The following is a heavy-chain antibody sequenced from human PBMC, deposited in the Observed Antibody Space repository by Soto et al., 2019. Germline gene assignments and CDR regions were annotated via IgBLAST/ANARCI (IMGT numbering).Heavy chain of an antibody. V-gene: IGHV4-59*03. CDR1: GDSSSTYY. D-gene: IGHD2-21*01. Sequence: QVQLQESGPGLVKSSETLSLTCSVSGDSSSTYYWGWIRQPPGKGLEWIGYINYSGRSNHNPSLKRRLSISGDASKKQVPLKVTSVTGADTAVEYWSKTDCAGSVRFNWFGPWGPGTPV. J-gene: IGHJ5*02. CDR2: INYSGRS. CDR3: SKTDCAGSVRFNWFGP.